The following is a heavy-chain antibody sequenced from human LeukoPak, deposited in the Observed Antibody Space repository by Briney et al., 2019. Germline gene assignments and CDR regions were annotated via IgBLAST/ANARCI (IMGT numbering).Heavy chain of an antibody. D-gene: IGHD3-3*01. V-gene: IGHV3-30-3*01. CDR1: GFTFSSYA. J-gene: IGHJ4*02. CDR3: ARILTIFEVVPEDY. Sequence: GGSLRLSCAASGFTFSSYAMHWVRQAPGKGLEWVAVISYDGSNKYYADSVKGRFTISRDNSKNTLYLQMNSLRAEDTAVYYCARILTIFEVVPEDYWGQGTLVTVSS. CDR2: ISYDGSNK.